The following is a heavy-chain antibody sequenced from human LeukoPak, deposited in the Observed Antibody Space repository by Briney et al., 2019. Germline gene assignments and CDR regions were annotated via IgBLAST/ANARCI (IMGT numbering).Heavy chain of an antibody. CDR2: ISTYIDKT. J-gene: IGHJ5*02. CDR3: ARGKKPGVAVAGTGFFFDP. D-gene: IGHD6-19*01. V-gene: IGHV1-18*04. Sequence: ASVKVSCKASGYTFTGYYMHWVRQAPGRGLEWMGWISTYIDKTNYGQKFQGRVTMSTDTSTSTAYMELRSLTSDDTAVYYCARGKKPGVAVAGTGFFFDPWGQGTLVTVSS. CDR1: GYTFTGYY.